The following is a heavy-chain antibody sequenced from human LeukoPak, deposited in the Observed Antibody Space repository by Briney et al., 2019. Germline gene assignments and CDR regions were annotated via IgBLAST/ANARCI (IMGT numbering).Heavy chain of an antibody. CDR3: ARDRGSPDAFDI. Sequence: ASVKVSCKTSGYTFINYYMHWVRQAPGQGLEWMGWINPNSGDTNYAQKFQGRVTMTRDTSISTAYMELSRLRSDDTAVFYCARDRGSPDAFDIWGQGTMVTVSS. CDR1: GYTFINYY. J-gene: IGHJ3*02. CDR2: INPNSGDT. D-gene: IGHD2-15*01. V-gene: IGHV1-2*02.